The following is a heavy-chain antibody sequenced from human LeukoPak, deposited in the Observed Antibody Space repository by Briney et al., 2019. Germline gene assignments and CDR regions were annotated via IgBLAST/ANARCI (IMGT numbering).Heavy chain of an antibody. CDR1: GYTFTGYY. V-gene: IGHV1-2*02. Sequence: ASVKVSCKASGYTFTGYYMHWVRQAPGQGLEWMGWINPNSGGTNYAQKFQGRVTITRNTSISTAYMELSSLRSEDTAVYYCARAGGSPGPPNYYFDYWGQGTLVTVSS. CDR2: INPNSGGT. J-gene: IGHJ4*02. D-gene: IGHD1-26*01. CDR3: ARAGGSPGPPNYYFDY.